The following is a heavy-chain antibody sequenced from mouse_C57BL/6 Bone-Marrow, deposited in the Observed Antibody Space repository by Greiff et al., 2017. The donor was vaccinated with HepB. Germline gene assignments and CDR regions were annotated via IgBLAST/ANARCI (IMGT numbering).Heavy chain of an antibody. CDR2: IWSGGST. V-gene: IGHV2-2*01. J-gene: IGHJ3*01. CDR3: ARLRFAY. Sequence: QVQLQQSGPGLVQPSQSLSITCTVSDFSLTSYGVHWVRQSPGKGLEWLGVIWSGGSTDYNAAFISRLSISKDNSKSQVFFKMNSLQADDTAIYYCARLRFAYWGQGTLVTVSA. CDR1: DFSLTSYG.